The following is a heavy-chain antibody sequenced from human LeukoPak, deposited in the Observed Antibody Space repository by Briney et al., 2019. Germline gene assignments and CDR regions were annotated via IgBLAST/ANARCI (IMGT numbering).Heavy chain of an antibody. V-gene: IGHV3-74*01. CDR1: GFTFSRYW. D-gene: IGHD4-17*01. Sequence: PGGSLRLSCVGSGFTFSRYWMFWVRQAPGKGLVWVSRINSDGATTNYADSVKGRFTISRDNAKNTLSLQLSSLRAEDTAVYFCASSGITVTSSYFYYFDVWGKGTMVTVSS. CDR3: ASSGITVTSSYFYYFDV. CDR2: INSDGATT. J-gene: IGHJ6*03.